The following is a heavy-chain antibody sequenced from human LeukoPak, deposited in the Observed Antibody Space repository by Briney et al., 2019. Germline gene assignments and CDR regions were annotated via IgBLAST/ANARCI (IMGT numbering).Heavy chain of an antibody. J-gene: IGHJ3*02. D-gene: IGHD3-10*01. CDR3: ARDLSYPGAFDI. CDR2: ISAYNGNT. V-gene: IGHV1-18*01. CDR1: GYTFTSYG. Sequence: ASVKVSCKASGYTFTSYGIGWVRQAPGQGLEWMGWISAYNGNTNYAQKLQGRVTMTTDTSTSTAYMELRSLRSDDTAVYYCARDLSYPGAFDIWGQGTMVTVSS.